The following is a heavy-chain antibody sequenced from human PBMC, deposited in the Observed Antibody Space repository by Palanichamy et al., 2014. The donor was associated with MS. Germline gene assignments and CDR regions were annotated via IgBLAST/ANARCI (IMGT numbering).Heavy chain of an antibody. Sequence: QVQLVQSGAEVEKPGSSVKVSCKASGGTFTSYSFSWVRQAPGQGLEWMGGIIPLFGTKKYAQKFQGRVTIIADESTSTVYMELSSLRAEDTAVYYCATSQYQMQYVAFDVWGQGTMVTVSS. V-gene: IGHV1-69*01. CDR1: GGTFTSYS. J-gene: IGHJ3*01. D-gene: IGHD2-2*02. CDR2: IIPLFGTK. CDR3: ATSQYQMQYVAFDV.